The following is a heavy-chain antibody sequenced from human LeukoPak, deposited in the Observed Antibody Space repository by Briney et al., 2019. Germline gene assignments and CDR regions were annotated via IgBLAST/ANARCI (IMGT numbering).Heavy chain of an antibody. CDR1: GFTFSSYA. CDR3: ARVASIVGAIDNFDY. J-gene: IGHJ4*02. V-gene: IGHV3-21*01. CDR2: ISSSSSYI. Sequence: PGGSLRLSCAASGFTFSSYAMNWVRQAPGKGLEWVSSISSSSSYIYYADSVKGRFTISRDNAKNSLYLQMNSLRAEDTAVYYCARVASIVGAIDNFDYWGQGTLVTVSS. D-gene: IGHD1-26*01.